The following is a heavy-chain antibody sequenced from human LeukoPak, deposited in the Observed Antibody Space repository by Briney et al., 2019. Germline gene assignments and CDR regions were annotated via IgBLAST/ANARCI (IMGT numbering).Heavy chain of an antibody. D-gene: IGHD2-15*01. Sequence: PGGSLRLSCAASEFTFSNYAMSWVRQAPGKGLEWVSVITNSGGNTYYADSVKGRFTISRDNSKNTLHLQMNSLRGEDTAVYYCAKDSGGGVNTPINYWGQGTLVTASS. CDR1: EFTFSNYA. CDR2: ITNSGGNT. J-gene: IGHJ4*02. V-gene: IGHV3-23*01. CDR3: AKDSGGGVNTPINY.